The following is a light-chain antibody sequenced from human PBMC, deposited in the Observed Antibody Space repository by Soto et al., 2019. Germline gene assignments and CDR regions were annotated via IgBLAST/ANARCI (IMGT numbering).Light chain of an antibody. V-gene: IGKV1-5*01. CDR1: QSISSW. J-gene: IGKJ1*01. Sequence: DIQMTQSPSPLSASVGDRVTITCRASQSISSWLAWYQQKPRKAPKLLIYDASSLESGVPSRFSGSGSGTEFTLTISSLQPDDFATYYCQQYNSYSGTFGQGTKVEIK. CDR3: QQYNSYSGT. CDR2: DAS.